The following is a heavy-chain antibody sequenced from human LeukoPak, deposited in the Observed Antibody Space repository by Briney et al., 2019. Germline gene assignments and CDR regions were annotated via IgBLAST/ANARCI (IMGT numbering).Heavy chain of an antibody. J-gene: IGHJ4*02. D-gene: IGHD3-22*01. CDR1: GGSISSNNW. V-gene: IGHV4-4*02. CDR3: ARDVGARLPGY. Sequence: PSETLSLTCAVFGGSISSNNWWSWVRQPPGKGLEWIGEIYHSGSSNYNPSLKSRVTISVDKSKNQFSLNLSSVTAADTAVYYCARDVGARLPGYWGQGILVTVSS. CDR2: IYHSGSS.